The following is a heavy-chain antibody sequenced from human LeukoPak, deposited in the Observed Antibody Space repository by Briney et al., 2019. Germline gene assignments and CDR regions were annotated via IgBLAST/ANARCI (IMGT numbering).Heavy chain of an antibody. CDR3: ARGPVGGNPIRS. V-gene: IGHV4-34*01. Sequence: PSETLSLTCGVSVGSIIGYFCAWLRQPPGKGLEWIGEINHSGSPNYSPSLKRRATISVDTSKKQFSLNLNSVTAADTAVYYCARGPVGGNPIRSWGQGTLVTVSS. CDR1: VGSIIGYF. D-gene: IGHD4-23*01. J-gene: IGHJ5*02. CDR2: INHSGSP.